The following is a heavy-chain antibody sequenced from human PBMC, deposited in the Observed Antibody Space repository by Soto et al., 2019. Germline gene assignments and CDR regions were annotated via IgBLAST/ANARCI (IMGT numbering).Heavy chain of an antibody. D-gene: IGHD2-21*02. J-gene: IGHJ3*02. V-gene: IGHV4-59*01. CDR1: SGSIRTSY. CDR3: ARLQYTVVTTIDM. Sequence: QVQLQESGPGLVKPSETLSLTCTVPSGSIRTSYWTWIRQFPGKRLEWIAHIHNSGNTNSNPSLKSRVTISMDTSKNPLSLRLTSVTAADTAMYYCARLQYTVVTTIDMWGQGTMVTVSS. CDR2: IHNSGNT.